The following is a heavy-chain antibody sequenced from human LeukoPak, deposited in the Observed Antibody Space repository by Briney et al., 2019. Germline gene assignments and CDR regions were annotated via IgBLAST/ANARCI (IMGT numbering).Heavy chain of an antibody. J-gene: IGHJ4*02. CDR3: ARETPRRGETRDGYR. V-gene: IGHV3-48*04. D-gene: IGHD5-24*01. Sequence: GGSLRLSCAAAGFTFGSYSVNWVRQAPGKGLEWVSYISSGSSSKYYADSVKGRFTISRDNAKNSLYLQMNSLRVEDTAVYYCARETPRRGETRDGYRWGQGTLVTVSS. CDR2: ISSGSSSK. CDR1: GFTFGSYS.